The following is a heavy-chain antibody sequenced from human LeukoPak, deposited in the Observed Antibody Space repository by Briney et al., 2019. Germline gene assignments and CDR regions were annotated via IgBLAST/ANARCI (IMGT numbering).Heavy chain of an antibody. CDR2: IGTAGDT. D-gene: IGHD1-1*01. CDR3: ARVAKERVGGVYYFDY. J-gene: IGHJ4*02. V-gene: IGHV3-13*01. Sequence: GGSLRLSCAASGFTFSDYDMHWVRQAPGKGLEWVSAIGTAGDTYYTGSVKGRFTISRENAKNSLYLQMNSLRAGDTAVYYCARVAKERVGGVYYFDYWGQGTLVTVSS. CDR1: GFTFSDYD.